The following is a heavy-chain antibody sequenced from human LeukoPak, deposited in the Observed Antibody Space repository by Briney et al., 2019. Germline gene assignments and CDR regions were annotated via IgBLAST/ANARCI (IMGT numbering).Heavy chain of an antibody. CDR1: GGSIINSNYY. J-gene: IGHJ4*02. V-gene: IGHV4-39*02. CDR3: ARRGSGYNTNFDY. Sequence: PSETLSLTRTVSGGSIINSNYYWDWIRQPPGKGLEWIGGLHHSGSTYYNPSLKSRVTVSVDTSKNHFSLKLSSVTAADTAVHYCARRGSGYNTNFDYWGQGTLVTVSS. CDR2: LHHSGST. D-gene: IGHD6-19*01.